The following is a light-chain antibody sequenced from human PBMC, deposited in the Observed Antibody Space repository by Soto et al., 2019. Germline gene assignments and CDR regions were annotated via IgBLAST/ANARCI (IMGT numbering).Light chain of an antibody. J-gene: IGKJ5*01. CDR3: QQYNNWPPIT. CDR2: DTS. CDR1: QSVSSK. V-gene: IGKV3-15*01. Sequence: EMVMTQSPATLSVSPGDRATLSCRASQSVSSKLAWYQQKPGQPPRLLIYDTSTRATGIPARFSGSGSGTEFTLTISSLQSEDFAVYYCQQYNNWPPITFGQGTRLEIK.